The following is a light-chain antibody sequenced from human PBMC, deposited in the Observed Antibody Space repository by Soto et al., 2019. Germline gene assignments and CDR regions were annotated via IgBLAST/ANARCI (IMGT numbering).Light chain of an antibody. CDR1: QSISSW. Sequence: DIQMTQSPPTLSASVGDRVTITCRASQSISSWLAWYQQKPGKAPNLLIYKASSLESGVPSRFSGSGSGTEFNLTISSLQPDDFATYYCQQYNSYPLTFGGGTKVEI. V-gene: IGKV1-5*03. J-gene: IGKJ4*01. CDR3: QQYNSYPLT. CDR2: KAS.